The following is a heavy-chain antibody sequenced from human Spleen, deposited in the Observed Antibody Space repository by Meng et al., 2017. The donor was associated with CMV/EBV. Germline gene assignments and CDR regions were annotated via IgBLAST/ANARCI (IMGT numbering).Heavy chain of an antibody. CDR1: GYTFTGYY. V-gene: IGHV1-2*06. J-gene: IGHJ5*02. D-gene: IGHD6-13*01. CDR3: ALAAAGTIWFDP. CDR2: IKPNSGGT. Sequence: CKASGYTFTGYYMHWVRQAPGQGLEWMGRIKPNSGGTNYAQKFQGRVTMTRDTSISTAYMELSRLRSDDTAVYYCALAAAGTIWFDPWGQGTLVTVSS.